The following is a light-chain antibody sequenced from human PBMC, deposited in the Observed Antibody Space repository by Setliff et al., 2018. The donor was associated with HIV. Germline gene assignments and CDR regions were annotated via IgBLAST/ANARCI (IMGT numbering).Light chain of an antibody. V-gene: IGLV2-14*01. Sequence: QSALTQPASVSGSPGQSITISCTGTSSDVGGYSHVSWYQQHPGKAPKLIIYEVRNRPSGVSNRFSGSKSGNTASLTISGLQAEDEADYYCSSYTSSSTPLYVFGTGTKVTVL. J-gene: IGLJ1*01. CDR3: SSYTSSSTPLYV. CDR2: EVR. CDR1: SSDVGGYSH.